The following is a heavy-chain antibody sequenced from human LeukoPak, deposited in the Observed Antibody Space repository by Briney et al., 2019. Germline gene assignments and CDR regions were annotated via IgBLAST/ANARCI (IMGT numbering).Heavy chain of an antibody. D-gene: IGHD3-22*01. CDR1: GYSFTRYW. V-gene: IGHV5-51*01. CDR3: ARLSDSSGYPFDY. J-gene: IGHJ4*02. Sequence: ASVKVSCKGSGYSFTRYWIGWVRQMPGKGLEWMGIIYPGDSDTRYSPSFQGQVTISADKSISTAYLQWSSLKASDTAMYYCARLSDSSGYPFDYWGQGTLVTVSS. CDR2: IYPGDSDT.